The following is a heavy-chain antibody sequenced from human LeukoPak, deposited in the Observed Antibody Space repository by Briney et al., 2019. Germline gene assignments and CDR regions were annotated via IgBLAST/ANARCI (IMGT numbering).Heavy chain of an antibody. V-gene: IGHV4-34*01. Sequence: GSLRLSCAASGFTVSSNYMSWVRQPPGKGLEWIGEINHSGSTNYNPSLKSRVTISVDTSKNQFSLKLSSVTAADTAVYYCARGRKPRGSYYSSGYFQHWGQGTLVTVSS. CDR1: GFTVSSNY. D-gene: IGHD1-26*01. CDR3: ARGRKPRGSYYSSGYFQH. J-gene: IGHJ1*01. CDR2: INHSGST.